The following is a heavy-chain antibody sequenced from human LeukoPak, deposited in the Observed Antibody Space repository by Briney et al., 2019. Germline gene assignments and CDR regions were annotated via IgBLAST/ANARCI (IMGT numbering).Heavy chain of an antibody. D-gene: IGHD1-26*01. CDR2: INPNSGGT. CDR1: GGTFSSYA. Sequence: ASVKVSCKASGGTFSSYAISWVRQAPGQGLEWMGWINPNSGGTNYAQKFQGRVTMTRDTSISTAYMELSRLRSDDTAVYYCARDLGGSYYGEYFQHWGQGTLVTVSS. V-gene: IGHV1-2*02. J-gene: IGHJ1*01. CDR3: ARDLGGSYYGEYFQH.